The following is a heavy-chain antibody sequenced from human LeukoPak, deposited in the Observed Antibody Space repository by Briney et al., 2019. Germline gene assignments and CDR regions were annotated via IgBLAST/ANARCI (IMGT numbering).Heavy chain of an antibody. V-gene: IGHV1-2*02. D-gene: IGHD2-2*01. CDR3: ARAQAGTSWCHFDY. Sequence: GSSVKVSCKASGYTFTAYYIHWVRQAPGQGLEWMGWISPDSGGTNYAQKFQGRVTMTTDTSINTAYMELSSLRSDDTAVYFCARAQAGTSWCHFDYWGQGTLVTVSS. CDR2: ISPDSGGT. CDR1: GYTFTAYY. J-gene: IGHJ4*02.